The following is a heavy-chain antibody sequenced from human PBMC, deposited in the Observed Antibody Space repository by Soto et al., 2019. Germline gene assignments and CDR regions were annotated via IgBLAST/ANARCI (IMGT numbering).Heavy chain of an antibody. CDR3: ARGWRYSGYDFMRNWFDP. CDR1: GYTFTSYD. CDR2: MNPNSGNT. V-gene: IGHV1-8*01. Sequence: ASVKVSCKASGYTFTSYDINWVRQATGQGLEWMGWMNPNSGNTGYAQKFQGRVTMTRNTSISTAYMELSSLRSEDTAVYYCARGWRYSGYDFMRNWFDPWGQGTLITVSS. D-gene: IGHD5-12*01. J-gene: IGHJ5*02.